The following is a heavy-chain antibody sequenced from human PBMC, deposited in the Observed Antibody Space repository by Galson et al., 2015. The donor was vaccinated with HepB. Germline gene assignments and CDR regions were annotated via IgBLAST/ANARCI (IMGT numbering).Heavy chain of an antibody. D-gene: IGHD1-26*01. J-gene: IGHJ4*02. V-gene: IGHV3-43*01. Sequence: SLRLSCAASGFTFDDYTMHWVRQAPGKGLEWVSLISWDGGSTYYADSVKGRFTISRDSSKNSLYLQMNSLRTEDTALYYCAKDHHNSIVGATLFDYWGQGTLVTVSS. CDR2: ISWDGGST. CDR1: GFTFDDYT. CDR3: AKDHHNSIVGATLFDY.